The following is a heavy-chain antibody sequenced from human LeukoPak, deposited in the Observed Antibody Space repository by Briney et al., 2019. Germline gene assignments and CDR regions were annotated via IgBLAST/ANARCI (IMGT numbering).Heavy chain of an antibody. CDR3: VRHHTYYGNFDY. V-gene: IGHV4-39*01. CDR1: GGSISSSNYY. D-gene: IGHD4-17*01. J-gene: IGHJ4*02. CDR2: MYYSGST. Sequence: SETLSLTCTVSGGSISSSNYYWGWIRQPPGKGLEWIGSMYYSGSTYYNPSLKSRVTMSVDTSKNQFSLTLSSVTAADTAVYSCVRHHTYYGNFDYWGQGTLVTASS.